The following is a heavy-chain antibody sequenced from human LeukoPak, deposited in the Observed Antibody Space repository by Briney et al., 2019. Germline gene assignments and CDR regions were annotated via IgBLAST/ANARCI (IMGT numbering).Heavy chain of an antibody. CDR3: ARSICSSTNCYPRGYSYGFDY. Sequence: ASVKVSCKASGYTFTSYYMHWVRQAPGQGLEWMGIINPIGGSTSYAQRVQGKVTMTRDTSTSTGYMGLGRLRSEDTAVYYCARSICSSTNCYPRGYSYGFDYWGQGTLVTVSS. V-gene: IGHV1-46*01. CDR1: GYTFTSYY. D-gene: IGHD2-2*01. CDR2: INPIGGST. J-gene: IGHJ4*02.